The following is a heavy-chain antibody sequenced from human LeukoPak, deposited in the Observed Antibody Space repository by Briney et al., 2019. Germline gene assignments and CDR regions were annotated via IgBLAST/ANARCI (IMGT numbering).Heavy chain of an antibody. CDR2: IYYSGST. CDR1: GGSISSGGYY. J-gene: IGHJ6*02. D-gene: IGHD6-6*01. V-gene: IGHV4-31*03. Sequence: PLETLSLTCTVSGGSISSGGYYWSWIRQHPGKGLEWIGYIYYSGSTYYNPSLKSRVTISVDTSKNQFSLKLSSVTAADTAVYYCARALAARPNVRYYYYYGMDVWGQGTTVTVSS. CDR3: ARALAARPNVRYYYYYGMDV.